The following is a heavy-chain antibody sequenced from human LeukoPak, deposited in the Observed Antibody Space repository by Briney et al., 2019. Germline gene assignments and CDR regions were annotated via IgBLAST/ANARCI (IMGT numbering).Heavy chain of an antibody. V-gene: IGHV1-18*01. J-gene: IGHJ6*02. D-gene: IGHD1-26*01. Sequence: ASVKVSCKASGYTFTSYGISWVRQAPGQGLEWMGWISAYNGNTNYAQKFQGRVTITRDTSASTAYMELSSLRSEDTAVYYCARDVVGATSYYYYYGMDVWGQGTTVTVSS. CDR1: GYTFTSYG. CDR3: ARDVVGATSYYYYYGMDV. CDR2: ISAYNGNT.